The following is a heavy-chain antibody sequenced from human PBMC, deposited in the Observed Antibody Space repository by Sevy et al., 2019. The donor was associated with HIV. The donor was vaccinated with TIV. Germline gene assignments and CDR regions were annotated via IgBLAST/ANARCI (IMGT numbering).Heavy chain of an antibody. Sequence: GGSLRLSCAASGFTFSNVWMSWVRQAPGKGPEWVAVISYDGSNKYYADSVKGRFTISRDNSKNTLYLQMNSLRAEDTAVYYCARDPGSGSYYFFDYWGQGTLVTVSS. J-gene: IGHJ4*02. CDR2: ISYDGSNK. V-gene: IGHV3-30*03. CDR1: GFTFSNVW. D-gene: IGHD3-10*01. CDR3: ARDPGSGSYYFFDY.